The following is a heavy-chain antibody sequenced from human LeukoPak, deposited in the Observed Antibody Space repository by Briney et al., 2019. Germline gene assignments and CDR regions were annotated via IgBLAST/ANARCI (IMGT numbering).Heavy chain of an antibody. CDR3: ARDGAGYQLLHDY. CDR2: ISSSSSTI. CDR1: GFTFSSYS. Sequence: PGGSLRLSCAASGFTFSSYSMNWVRRAPGKGLEWVSYISSSSSTIYYADSVKGRFTISRDNAKNSLYLQMNSLRAEDTAVYYCARDGAGYQLLHDYWGQGTLVTVSS. D-gene: IGHD2-2*01. J-gene: IGHJ4*02. V-gene: IGHV3-48*01.